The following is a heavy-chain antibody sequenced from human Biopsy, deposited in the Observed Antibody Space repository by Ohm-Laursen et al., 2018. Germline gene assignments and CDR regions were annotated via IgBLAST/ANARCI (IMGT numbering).Heavy chain of an antibody. CDR2: INPSGRYT. CDR1: GYAFHTYY. Sequence: SVKVSCKASGYAFHTYYMHWVRQAPGQGLEWLGYINPSGRYTRNAQSFQGRVTMTRDTSTSTVYMELSGLTSDDTAVYYCARPRGTTTAIADGFDYWGQGTLVTVSS. V-gene: IGHV1-46*02. J-gene: IGHJ4*02. CDR3: ARPRGTTTAIADGFDY. D-gene: IGHD2-21*02.